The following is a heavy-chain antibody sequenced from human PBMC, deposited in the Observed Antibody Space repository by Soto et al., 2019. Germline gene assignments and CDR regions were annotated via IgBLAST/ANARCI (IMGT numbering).Heavy chain of an antibody. CDR1: GFSIRDYW. CDR2: INGDASST. Sequence: GGSLRLSXEASGFSIRDYWTHWVRQAPGEGLVWVSCINGDASSTTYADSVKGRFTISRDDAKNTVYLQMTSLRAENTAVYFCARDRSYAMEVWGQGTRVTVSS. J-gene: IGHJ6*02. V-gene: IGHV3-74*01. CDR3: ARDRSYAMEV.